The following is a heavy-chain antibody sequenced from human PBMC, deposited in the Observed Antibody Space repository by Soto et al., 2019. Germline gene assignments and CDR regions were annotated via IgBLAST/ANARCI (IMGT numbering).Heavy chain of an antibody. D-gene: IGHD4-17*01. CDR1: GGSISSYN. Sequence: PSETLSLTCTVSGGSISSYNWSWIRQPAGKGLEWIGRVYTSGSTNSNPSLKSRVTMSVATSKNQFPLQLNSVTAADSAVYYCARATKRATVTMTRYYYYGMDVWGQGTTVTVSS. CDR3: ARATKRATVTMTRYYYYGMDV. V-gene: IGHV4-4*07. CDR2: VYTSGST. J-gene: IGHJ6*02.